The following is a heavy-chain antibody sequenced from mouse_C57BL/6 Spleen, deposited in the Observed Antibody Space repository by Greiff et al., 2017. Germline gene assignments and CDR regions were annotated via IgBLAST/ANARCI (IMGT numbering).Heavy chain of an antibody. CDR1: GFTFSSYA. D-gene: IGHD2-4*01. CDR3: ARAHYDPGAMDY. J-gene: IGHJ4*01. CDR2: ISDGGSYT. Sequence: EVHLVESGGGLVKPGGSLKLSCAASGFTFSSYAMSWVRQTPEKRLEWVATISDGGSYTYYPDNVKGRFTISRDSAKNNLYLQMSHLKSEDTAMYYCARAHYDPGAMDYWGQGTSVTVSS. V-gene: IGHV5-4*01.